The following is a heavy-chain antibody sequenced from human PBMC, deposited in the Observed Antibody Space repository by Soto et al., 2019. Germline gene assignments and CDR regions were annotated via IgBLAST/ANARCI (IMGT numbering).Heavy chain of an antibody. V-gene: IGHV1-69*01. Sequence: QVQLVQSGAEVKKPGSSVKVSCKASGGSFSSNAISWGRQAPGQGLEWMGGIIPILGSATYAQKFQDRLTITADGSTTTTYMELNSLRSEDEAVYYCASRERVDAFEIWGQGTLVTVSS. CDR1: GGSFSSNA. D-gene: IGHD1-26*01. J-gene: IGHJ3*02. CDR3: ASRERVDAFEI. CDR2: IIPILGSA.